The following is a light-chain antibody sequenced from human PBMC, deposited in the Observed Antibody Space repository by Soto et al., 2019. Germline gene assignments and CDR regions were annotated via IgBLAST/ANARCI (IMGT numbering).Light chain of an antibody. CDR1: QSISSSY. V-gene: IGKV3-20*01. J-gene: IGKJ3*01. CDR2: GAS. CDR3: QQYGSSRFT. Sequence: EIVMTQSPGTLSSSPGERATLSCRASQSISSSYVAWYQQKRGQAPRLLVYGASSRATGIPGRFSGSVSGTDFTLTISRLEPEEFAMYYCQQYGSSRFTFGPGTKVDIK.